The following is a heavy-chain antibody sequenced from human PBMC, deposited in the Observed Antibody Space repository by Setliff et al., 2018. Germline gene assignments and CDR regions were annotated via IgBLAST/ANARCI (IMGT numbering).Heavy chain of an antibody. CDR3: ARVVYYYDSSGYQNWYFDI. D-gene: IGHD3-22*01. CDR2: MNPNSGNT. V-gene: IGHV1-8*02. J-gene: IGHJ2*01. CDR1: GYTFTSYD. Sequence: ASLKVSCKASGYTFTSYDINWVRQATGQGLEWMGWMNPNSGNTGYAQKFQGRVTMTRNTSISTAYMELSSLRSEDTAVYYCARVVYYYDSSGYQNWYFDIWGRGTLVTVSS.